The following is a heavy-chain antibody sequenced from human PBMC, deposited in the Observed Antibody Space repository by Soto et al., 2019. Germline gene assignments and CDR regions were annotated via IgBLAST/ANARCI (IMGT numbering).Heavy chain of an antibody. CDR3: AIFHHPTTVVTPGADFDY. CDR2: IIPIFGTA. D-gene: IGHD4-17*01. CDR1: GGTFSSYA. J-gene: IGHJ4*02. V-gene: IGHV1-69*13. Sequence: SVKVSCKASGGTFSSYAISWVRQAPGQGLEWMGGIIPIFGTANYAQKFQGRVTITADESTSTAYMELSSLRSEDTAVYYCAIFHHPTTVVTPGADFDYWGQGTLVTVSS.